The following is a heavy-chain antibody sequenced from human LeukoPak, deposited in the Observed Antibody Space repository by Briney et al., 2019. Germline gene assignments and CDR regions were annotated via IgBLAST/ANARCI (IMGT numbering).Heavy chain of an antibody. D-gene: IGHD1-26*01. J-gene: IGHJ4*02. Sequence: SGGSLRLSCAASGFTFSSYSMNWVRQAPGKGLEWVSSISSSSSYIYYADSVKGRFTISRDNAKNSLYLQMNSLRAEDTAVYYCAKDFRVGARSFDYWGQGTLVTVSS. CDR2: ISSSSSYI. CDR3: AKDFRVGARSFDY. CDR1: GFTFSSYS. V-gene: IGHV3-21*01.